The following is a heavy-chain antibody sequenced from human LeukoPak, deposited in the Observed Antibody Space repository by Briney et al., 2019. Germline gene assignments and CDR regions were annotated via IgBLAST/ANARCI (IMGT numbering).Heavy chain of an antibody. CDR3: TTDLQQRTVLLWFGGDLPLDV. CDR2: IKSKTDGGTT. CDR1: GFTFSNAW. Sequence: GGSLRLPCAASGFTFSNAWMSWVRQAPGKGLEWVGRIKSKTDGGTTDYAAPVKGRFTISRDDSKNTLYLQMNSLKTEDTAVYYCTTDLQQRTVLLWFGGDLPLDVWGKGTTVTVSS. J-gene: IGHJ6*04. D-gene: IGHD3-10*01. V-gene: IGHV3-15*01.